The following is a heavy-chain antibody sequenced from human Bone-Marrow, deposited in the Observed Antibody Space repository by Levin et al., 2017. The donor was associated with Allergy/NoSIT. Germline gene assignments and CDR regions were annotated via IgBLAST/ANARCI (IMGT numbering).Heavy chain of an antibody. V-gene: IGHV1-8*01. Sequence: GESLKISCKVSGYTFTSYDISWVRQAIGQGLEWVGWMNPSRGNIAYEQKFQGRVTMTRDTSTSTAYMELSSLTSEDTAVYYCAQRTGAGVLDNWGQGTLVTVSS. CDR3: AQRTGAGVLDN. CDR2: MNPSRGNI. CDR1: GYTFTSYD. D-gene: IGHD6-19*01. J-gene: IGHJ4*02.